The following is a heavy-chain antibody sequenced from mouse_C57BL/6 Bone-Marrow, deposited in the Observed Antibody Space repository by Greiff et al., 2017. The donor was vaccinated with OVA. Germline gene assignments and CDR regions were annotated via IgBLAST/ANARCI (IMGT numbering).Heavy chain of an antibody. CDR1: GFTFSSYA. D-gene: IGHD2-5*01. Sequence: EVKLQESGGGLVKPGGSLKLSCAASGFTFSSYAMSWVRQTPEKRLEWVATISDGGSYTYYPDNVKGRFTLSRDNAKNNLYLQMSHLKSEDTAMYYCASTYSNSFAYWGQGTLVTVSA. J-gene: IGHJ3*01. CDR3: ASTYSNSFAY. CDR2: ISDGGSYT. V-gene: IGHV5-4*03.